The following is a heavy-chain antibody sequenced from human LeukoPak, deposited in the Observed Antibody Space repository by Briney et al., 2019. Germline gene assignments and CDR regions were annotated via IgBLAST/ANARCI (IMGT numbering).Heavy chain of an antibody. CDR3: ARTYDDEYYFDY. CDR2: INPNSGGT. D-gene: IGHD3-3*01. CDR1: GYTFTDYY. J-gene: IGHJ4*02. Sequence: ASVKVSCKASGYTFTDYYMHWVRQAPGQGLEWMGWINPNSGGTNYAQKFQGRVTMTRDTSISTAYMELSRLRSDDTAVYYCARTYDDEYYFDYWGQGTLVTVSS. V-gene: IGHV1-2*02.